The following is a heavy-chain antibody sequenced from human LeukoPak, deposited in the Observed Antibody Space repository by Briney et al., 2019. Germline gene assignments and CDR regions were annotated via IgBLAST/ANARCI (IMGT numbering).Heavy chain of an antibody. J-gene: IGHJ4*02. CDR1: GGTFSSYA. D-gene: IGHD3-3*01. Sequence: SVKVSCKASGGTFSSYAISWVRQAPGQGLEWMGRIVPIFGTANYAQKFQGRGTITTDESTSTAYMELSSLRSEDTAVYYCARGIYDFWSGYIDYWGQGTLVTVSS. CDR2: IVPIFGTA. CDR3: ARGIYDFWSGYIDY. V-gene: IGHV1-69*05.